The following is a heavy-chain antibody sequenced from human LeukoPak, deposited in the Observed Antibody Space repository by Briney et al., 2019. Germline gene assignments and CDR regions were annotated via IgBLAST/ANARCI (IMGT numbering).Heavy chain of an antibody. CDR1: GFTFSSYG. J-gene: IGHJ5*02. CDR3: ARDAAGYDP. Sequence: PGGPLRLSCAASGFTFSSYGMHWVRQAPGKGLEWVAVIWYDGSNKYYADSVKGRFTISRDNAENSLYLQMNSLRAEDTAAYYCARDAAGYDPWGQGTLVTVSS. V-gene: IGHV3-33*01. CDR2: IWYDGSNK. D-gene: IGHD6-13*01.